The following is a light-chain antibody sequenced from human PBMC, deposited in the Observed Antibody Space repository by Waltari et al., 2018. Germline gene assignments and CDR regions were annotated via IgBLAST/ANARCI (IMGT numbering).Light chain of an antibody. J-gene: IGKJ1*01. Sequence: DIQMTQSPSSLSASIGDRVTITCRASQSFSGYFNWYQQKPGKAPKVLIYSASSLQSGVPSRFSGSGSGTEFTLTINSLQPEDFATYYCQQTYSTSWTFGQGTKVEVK. CDR3: QQTYSTSWT. CDR1: QSFSGY. V-gene: IGKV1-39*01. CDR2: SAS.